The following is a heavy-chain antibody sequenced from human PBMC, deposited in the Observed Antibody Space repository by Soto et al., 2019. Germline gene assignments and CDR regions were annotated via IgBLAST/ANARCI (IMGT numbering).Heavy chain of an antibody. J-gene: IGHJ6*02. CDR2: IDTSGNT. CDR1: VDSITTYY. V-gene: IGHV4-4*07. CDR3: ARYSNNWFQTEGMDV. D-gene: IGHD6-13*01. Sequence: GPAATSETLSLTCTVSVDSITTYYWSWIRQPAGKGLEWIGRIDTSGNTNYNPSLKSRVTMSVDTSKKQFSLKLTSVTAADTAVYYCARYSNNWFQTEGMDVWGQGTTVTVSS.